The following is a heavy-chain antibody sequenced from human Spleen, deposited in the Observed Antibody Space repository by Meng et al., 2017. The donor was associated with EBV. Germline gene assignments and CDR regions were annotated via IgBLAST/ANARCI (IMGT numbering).Heavy chain of an antibody. CDR1: GYTFTTYE. CDR2: MNPNSGNT. V-gene: IGHV1-8*01. J-gene: IGHJ4*02. CDR3: ARGTRGYSSSLGGDY. Sequence: QVQLVQSGAEVKKPGASVKVSCQSSGYTFTTYEINWVRQATGQGLEWMGWMNPNSGNTGYAQKFQGRVTMTRNTSISTAYMELSSLRSDDTAVYYCARGTRGYSSSLGGDYWGQGTLVTVSS. D-gene: IGHD6-13*01.